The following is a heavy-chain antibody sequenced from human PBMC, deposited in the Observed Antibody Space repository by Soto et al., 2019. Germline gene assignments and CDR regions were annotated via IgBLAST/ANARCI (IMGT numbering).Heavy chain of an antibody. Sequence: EVQLLESGGGLVQPGGSLRLSCAASGFPFSRYAMSWVRQAPGKGLEWVSTISFSGTNTHYADSVKGQFTISRDNSKNTLYLQMNSLRGEDTAVYYCAKVGSGSYSAHSWGQGTLVTVSS. V-gene: IGHV3-23*01. CDR2: ISFSGTNT. D-gene: IGHD3-10*01. CDR1: GFPFSRYA. CDR3: AKVGSGSYSAHS. J-gene: IGHJ4*02.